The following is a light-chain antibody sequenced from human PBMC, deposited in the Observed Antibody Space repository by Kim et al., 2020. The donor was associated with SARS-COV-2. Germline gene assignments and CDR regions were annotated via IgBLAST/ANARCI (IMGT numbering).Light chain of an antibody. CDR2: AAH. V-gene: IGKV3D-20*01. J-gene: IGKJ5*01. Sequence: EIVLTQSPASLSFSPGERATLSCGASQTVTSNYLAWYQQKPGLAPRLLISAAHTSATGISDRVSGSVSGTDFTLTIHRLEPEDFAVYYCQQYAGSPITFGQGTRLEIK. CDR3: QQYAGSPIT. CDR1: QTVTSNY.